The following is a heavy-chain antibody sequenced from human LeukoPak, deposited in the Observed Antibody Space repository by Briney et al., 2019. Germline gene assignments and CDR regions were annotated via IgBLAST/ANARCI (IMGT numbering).Heavy chain of an antibody. CDR3: ARTRSNYGYWFDP. V-gene: IGHV1-69*05. J-gene: IGHJ5*02. Sequence: ASVKVSCKASGGTFSSYAISWVRQAPGQGLEWIGGIIPIFGTANCAQKFQGRVTITTDESTSTAYMELSSLRSEDTAVYYCARTRSNYGYWFDPWGQGTLVTVSS. CDR2: IIPIFGTA. CDR1: GGTFSSYA. D-gene: IGHD4-11*01.